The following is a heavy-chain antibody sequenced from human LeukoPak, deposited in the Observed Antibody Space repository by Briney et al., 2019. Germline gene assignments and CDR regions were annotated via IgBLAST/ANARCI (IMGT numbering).Heavy chain of an antibody. Sequence: GRPLRLSCAASGFSFTMYGIHWVRQAPGKGLEWVAVISTDGNNEYYANSVKGRFTISRDNSKNTVYLQMTSLRTEDTAVYYCAKDQIGWAPGYVSGPLDQWGQGTLATVSS. CDR2: ISTDGNNE. CDR3: AKDQIGWAPGYVSGPLDQ. D-gene: IGHD6-19*01. CDR1: GFSFTMYG. J-gene: IGHJ4*02. V-gene: IGHV3-30*18.